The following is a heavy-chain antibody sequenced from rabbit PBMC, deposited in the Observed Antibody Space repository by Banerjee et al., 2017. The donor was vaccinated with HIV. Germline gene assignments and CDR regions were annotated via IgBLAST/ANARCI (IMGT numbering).Heavy chain of an antibody. Sequence: QEQLVESGGGLVKPEGSLTLTCKASGFTISSSYWICWVRQAPGKGLEWIACIYIDSSGTTWYASWAKGRFTISKTSSTTVTLQMTSLTAADTATYFCARGGLVTGDNFWGQGTLVTVS. J-gene: IGHJ3*01. CDR3: ARGGLVTGDNF. V-gene: IGHV1S45*01. CDR1: GFTISSSYW. D-gene: IGHD4-2*01. CDR2: IYIDSSGTT.